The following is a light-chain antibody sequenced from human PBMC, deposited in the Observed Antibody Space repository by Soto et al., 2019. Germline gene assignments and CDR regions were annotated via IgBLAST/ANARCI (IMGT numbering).Light chain of an antibody. V-gene: IGKV3-20*01. CDR3: QQFDDSVT. Sequence: EIVFTPSPCPLSLSPGQRATLSCRASHSVSRTYLAWYQQKPGQAPRLLIFGASDRATGTPDRFSGSGSGTDFTLTISRLEPEDSAVYYCQQFDDSVTFGQGTRLETK. J-gene: IGKJ5*01. CDR1: HSVSRTY. CDR2: GAS.